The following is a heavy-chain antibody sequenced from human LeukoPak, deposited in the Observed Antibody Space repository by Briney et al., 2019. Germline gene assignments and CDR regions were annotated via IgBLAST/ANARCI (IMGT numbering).Heavy chain of an antibody. V-gene: IGHV1-69*04. Sequence: ASVKVSCKASGYTFTNYYIHWVRQAPGQGLEWMGRIIPILGIANYAQKFQGRVTITADKSTSTAYMELSSLRSEDTAVYYCARVGSSGWYADYWGQGTLVTVSS. D-gene: IGHD6-19*01. CDR3: ARVGSSGWYADY. CDR2: IIPILGIA. CDR1: GYTFTNYY. J-gene: IGHJ4*02.